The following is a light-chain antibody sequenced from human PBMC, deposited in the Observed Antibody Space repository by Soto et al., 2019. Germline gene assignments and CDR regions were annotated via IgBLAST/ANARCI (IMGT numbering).Light chain of an antibody. V-gene: IGLV1-44*01. CDR1: RSSIGSNT. Sequence: QSVLTQPPSASGTPGQTVTISCSGTRSSIGSNTVNWYQQFPGTASKLLIYSNDLRPSGVPDRISGSKSGTSASLAISGLQAEDESDYYCAAWDDSLLGVVFGGGTNVTVL. J-gene: IGLJ2*01. CDR2: SND. CDR3: AAWDDSLLGVV.